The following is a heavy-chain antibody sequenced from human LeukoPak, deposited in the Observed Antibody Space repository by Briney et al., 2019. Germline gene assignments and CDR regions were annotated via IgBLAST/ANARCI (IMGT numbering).Heavy chain of an antibody. J-gene: IGHJ6*03. CDR1: GGSISSYY. V-gene: IGHV4-4*07. CDR3: ARAAVRYYYYYMDV. CDR2: IYTSGST. Sequence: SETLSLTCTVSGGSISSYYWSWTRQPAGKGLEWIGRIYTSGSTNYNPSLKSRVTMSVDTSKNQFSLKLSSVTAADTAVYYCARAAVRYYYYYMDVWGKGTTVTVSS.